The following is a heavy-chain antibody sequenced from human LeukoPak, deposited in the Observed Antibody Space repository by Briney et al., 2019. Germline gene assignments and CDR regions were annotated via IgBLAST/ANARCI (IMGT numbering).Heavy chain of an antibody. D-gene: IGHD2-21*02. CDR3: ARVTSSGGVDN. V-gene: IGHV4-39*07. Sequence: SETLSLTCTVSGDSIITSRYYWGRIRQPPGKGLEWVGSVYYSGSTYYNPSLKSRVVTSVDTSKKQFFLKVTSVTAADTAVYYCARVTSSGGVDNWGQGTLVTVSS. CDR1: GDSIITSRYY. CDR2: VYYSGST. J-gene: IGHJ4*02.